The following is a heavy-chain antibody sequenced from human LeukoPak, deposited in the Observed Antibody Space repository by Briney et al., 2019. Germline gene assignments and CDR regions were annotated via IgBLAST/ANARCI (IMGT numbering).Heavy chain of an antibody. CDR2: IYYSGST. Sequence: TLSLTCAVYGGSFSSYYWGWIRQPPGKGLEWIGSIYYSGSTYYNPSLKSRVTISVDTSKNQFSLKRSSVTAADRAVYYCARHRYYYRSGSYYGAPYYMDVWGKGTTVTISS. J-gene: IGHJ6*03. CDR1: GGSFSSYY. D-gene: IGHD3-10*01. V-gene: IGHV4-39*01. CDR3: ARHRYYYRSGSYYGAPYYMDV.